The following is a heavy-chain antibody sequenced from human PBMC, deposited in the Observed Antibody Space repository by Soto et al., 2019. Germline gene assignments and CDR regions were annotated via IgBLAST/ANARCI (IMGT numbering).Heavy chain of an antibody. V-gene: IGHV4-31*03. CDR1: GGSISSDGYY. CDR2: MYHSGST. CDR3: AREALYFESGSLDY. D-gene: IGHD1-26*01. J-gene: IGHJ4*02. Sequence: SETLSLTCSVSGGSISSDGYYWSWIRQHPGKGLEWIGHMYHSGSTHYNPSLQRRLTISIDTSKNQLSLNLTSVTAADTAVYYCAREALYFESGSLDYWGQGTLVTVSS.